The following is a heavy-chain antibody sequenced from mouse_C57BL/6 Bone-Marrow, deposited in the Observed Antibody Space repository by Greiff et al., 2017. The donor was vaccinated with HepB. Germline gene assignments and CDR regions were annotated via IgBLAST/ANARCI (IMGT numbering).Heavy chain of an antibody. CDR3: ARKGYCKGYYVDY. CDR2: ISDGGSYT. CDR1: GFTFSSYA. Sequence: EVQLVESGGGLVKPGGSLKLSCAASGFTFSSYAMSWVRQTPEKRLEWVATISDGGSYTYYPDNVKGRFTISRDNAKNNLYLQMSHLKSEDTAMYYCARKGYCKGYYVDYWGQGTTLTVSS. V-gene: IGHV5-4*01. J-gene: IGHJ2*01. D-gene: IGHD2-14*01.